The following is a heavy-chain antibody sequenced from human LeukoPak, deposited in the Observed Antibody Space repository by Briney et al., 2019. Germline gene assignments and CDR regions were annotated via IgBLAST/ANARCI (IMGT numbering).Heavy chain of an antibody. Sequence: SETLSLTCTVSGGSISSYYWSWIRQPPGKGLEWIGYIYYSGSTNYNPSLKSRVTISVDTSKNQFSLKLSSVTAADTAVYYCARVRVTRDEYYFDYWGQGTLVTVSS. V-gene: IGHV4-59*01. CDR2: IYYSGST. D-gene: IGHD2-21*02. CDR1: GGSISSYY. J-gene: IGHJ4*02. CDR3: ARVRVTRDEYYFDY.